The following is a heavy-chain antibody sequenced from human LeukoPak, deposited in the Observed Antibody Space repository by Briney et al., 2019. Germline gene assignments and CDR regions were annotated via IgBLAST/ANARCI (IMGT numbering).Heavy chain of an antibody. V-gene: IGHV3-23*01. CDR1: GFTFSSYG. CDR3: AKDMGYFTGMDV. Sequence: GGSLRLSCAASGFTFSSYGMHWVRQAPGKGLEWVSLIRGSGGSTYYADSVRGRFTISRDNSKNTLYLQMNSLRAEDTAVYYCAKDMGYFTGMDVWGQGTTVTVSS. CDR2: IRGSGGST. J-gene: IGHJ6*02. D-gene: IGHD2-8*01.